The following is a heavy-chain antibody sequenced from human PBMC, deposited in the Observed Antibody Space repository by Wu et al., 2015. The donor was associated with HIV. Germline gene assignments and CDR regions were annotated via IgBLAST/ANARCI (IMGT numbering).Heavy chain of an antibody. V-gene: IGHV1-2*04. CDR3: SSEHGH. CDR2: INPKNGVT. D-gene: IGHD5-24*01. Sequence: QVQLVQSGAEVKKPGASVKVSCKASGYTFTSYGISWVRQAPGQGLEWMGWINPKNGVTRYTQKFQGWVTLTRDTSISTAYMEVNALGSDDTAVFYXSSEHGHWGQGTLVTVSS. CDR1: GYTFTSYG. J-gene: IGHJ4*02.